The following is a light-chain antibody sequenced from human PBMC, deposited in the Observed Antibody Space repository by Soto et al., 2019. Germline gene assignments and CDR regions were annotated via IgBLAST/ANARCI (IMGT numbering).Light chain of an antibody. CDR1: SSDVGGYEY. CDR2: DVN. V-gene: IGLV2-11*01. Sequence: QSALTQPPSVSGSPRQSVTISCTGSSSDVGGYEYVSWYQQHPGTAPKLMIYDVNKRPSRVSDRFSGSKSGNTASLTISGLQADDEADYYCCAYAGTYTVFGSWTKLTVL. J-gene: IGLJ1*01. CDR3: CAYAGTYTV.